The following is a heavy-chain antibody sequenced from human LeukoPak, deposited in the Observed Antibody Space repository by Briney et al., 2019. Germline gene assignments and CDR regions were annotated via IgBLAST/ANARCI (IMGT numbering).Heavy chain of an antibody. V-gene: IGHV3-23*01. CDR2: ISGSGGST. CDR3: AKDGRIDYGDYLLWYYYGMDV. CDR1: GFTFSSYA. J-gene: IGHJ6*02. Sequence: GGSLRLSCAASGFTFSSYAMSWVRQAPGKGLKWVSAISGSGGSTYYADSVKGRFPISRDNSKSTLYLQMNSLRAEDTAVYYCAKDGRIDYGDYLLWYYYGMDVWGQGTTVTVSS. D-gene: IGHD4-17*01.